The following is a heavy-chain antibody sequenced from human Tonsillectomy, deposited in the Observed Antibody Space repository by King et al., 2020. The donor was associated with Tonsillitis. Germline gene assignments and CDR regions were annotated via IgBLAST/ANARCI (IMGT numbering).Heavy chain of an antibody. J-gene: IGHJ4*02. CDR3: ARLKNYVMGDRFDY. CDR2: IKQDGSEK. V-gene: IGHV3-7*01. D-gene: IGHD3-16*01. Sequence: VQLVESGGGLVQPGGSLRLSCAASGFTFSSYWMSWVRQAPGKGLEWVANIKQDGSEKYYVDSVKGRFTISRDNAENSLYLQMNSLRAEDTAVYYCARLKNYVMGDRFDYWGQGTLVTVSS. CDR1: GFTFSSYW.